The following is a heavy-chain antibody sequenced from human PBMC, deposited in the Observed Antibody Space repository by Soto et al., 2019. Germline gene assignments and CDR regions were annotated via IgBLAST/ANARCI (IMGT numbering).Heavy chain of an antibody. V-gene: IGHV4-59*01. CDR1: GGSISSYY. D-gene: IGHD4-4*01. J-gene: IGHJ6*02. CDR2: IYYSGNT. Sequence: QVQLQESGPGLVKPSETLSLTCVVSGGSISSYYWSWIRQPPGKGLECIGYIYYSGNTKYNPSLESRVTISVDMSKNQFSLNLRSVTAADTAVYYCARAPNDYNYHYYGLDVWGRGTTVTVSS. CDR3: ARAPNDYNYHYYGLDV.